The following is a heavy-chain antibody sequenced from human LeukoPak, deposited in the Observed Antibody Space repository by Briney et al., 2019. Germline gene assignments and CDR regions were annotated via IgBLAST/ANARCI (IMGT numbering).Heavy chain of an antibody. CDR2: INWDGSRI. J-gene: IGHJ3*02. CDR3: ARASYYYDTSGLGAFDI. CDR1: GSTFDDHA. Sequence: PGGSLRLSCAASGSTFDDHAMYWVRQAPGKGLEWVSGINWDGSRIGYADAVKGRFTISRDSAKNSLYLQMNSLRTEDTALYYCARASYYYDTSGLGAFDIWGQGTLVTVSS. V-gene: IGHV3-9*01. D-gene: IGHD3-22*01.